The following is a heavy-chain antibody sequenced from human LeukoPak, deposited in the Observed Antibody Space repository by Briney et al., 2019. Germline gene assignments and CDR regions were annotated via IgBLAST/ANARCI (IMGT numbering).Heavy chain of an antibody. Sequence: ASVKVSCKASGYTFTSYDINWVRQATGQGLEWMGWMNPNSGNTGYAQKFQGRVTMTRNTSISTAYMELSSLRSEDTAVYYCARVSTDMVRGVITNWFDPWGQGTLVTVSS. V-gene: IGHV1-8*01. CDR3: ARVSTDMVRGVITNWFDP. J-gene: IGHJ5*02. CDR2: MNPNSGNT. D-gene: IGHD3-10*01. CDR1: GYTFTSYD.